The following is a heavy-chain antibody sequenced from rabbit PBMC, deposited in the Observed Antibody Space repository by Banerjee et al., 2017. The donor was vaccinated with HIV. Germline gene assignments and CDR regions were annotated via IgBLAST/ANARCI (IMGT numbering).Heavy chain of an antibody. J-gene: IGHJ4*01. V-gene: IGHV1S45*01. CDR1: GFSFSSSSSYY. CDR2: IYTGSGST. CDR3: ARGIDSYTWASDL. Sequence: QEQLVESGGGLVQPEGSLTLTCTASGFSFSSSSSYYMCWVRQAPGKGLEWIGCIYTGSGSTYYASWVNGRFSISKTSSTTVDLKMTSLTAADTATYFCARGIDSYTWASDLWGPGTLVTVS. D-gene: IGHD6-1*01.